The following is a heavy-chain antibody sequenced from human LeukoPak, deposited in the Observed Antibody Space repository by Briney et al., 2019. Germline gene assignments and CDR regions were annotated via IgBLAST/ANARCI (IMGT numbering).Heavy chain of an antibody. Sequence: GGSLRLSCAASGFTVSSNYMSWVRQAPGKGLEWVSVIYSGGSTYYADSVKGRFTISRDNSKNTLYLQMNSLRAEDAAVYYCASGDRGPCEFDYWGQGTLVTVSS. CDR2: IYSGGST. CDR1: GFTVSSNY. V-gene: IGHV3-53*01. J-gene: IGHJ4*02. CDR3: ASGDRGPCEFDY. D-gene: IGHD3-22*01.